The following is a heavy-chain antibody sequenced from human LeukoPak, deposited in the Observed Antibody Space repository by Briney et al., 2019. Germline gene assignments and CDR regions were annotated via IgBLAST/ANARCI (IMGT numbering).Heavy chain of an antibody. Sequence: SETLSLTCTVSGGSISSYYWSWIRQPPGKGLEWIGYIYYSGSTNYNPSLKSRVTISVDTSKNQFSLKLSSVTAADTAVCYCARLVRAGNFDYWGQGTLVTVSS. CDR1: GGSISSYY. CDR2: IYYSGST. CDR3: ARLVRAGNFDY. D-gene: IGHD1-1*01. V-gene: IGHV4-59*01. J-gene: IGHJ4*02.